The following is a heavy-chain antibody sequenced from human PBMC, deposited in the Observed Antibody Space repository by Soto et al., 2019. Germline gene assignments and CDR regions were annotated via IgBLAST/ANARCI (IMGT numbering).Heavy chain of an antibody. CDR1: GFTFSTYS. D-gene: IGHD3-22*01. CDR2: ISHGASVI. V-gene: IGHV3-21*05. CDR3: ARDVCPVCYDSSVSEGDSSKPYFQH. J-gene: IGHJ1*01. Sequence: GGSLRLSCAASGFTFSTYSMNWVRQAPGRGLEWVSDISHGASVIHYADSVKGRFTISRDNAKNSLYLQMNSLRAEDTAVYYCARDVCPVCYDSSVSEGDSSKPYFQHWGQGTLVTVSS.